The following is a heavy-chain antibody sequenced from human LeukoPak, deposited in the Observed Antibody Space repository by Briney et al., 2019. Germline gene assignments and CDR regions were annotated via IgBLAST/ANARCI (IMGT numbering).Heavy chain of an antibody. CDR3: ARDGPRDAFDI. V-gene: IGHV4-31*03. CDR2: IYYSGST. Sequence: KPSQTLSLTCTVSGGSIGSGGYYWSWIRQHPGKGLEWIGYIYYSGSTYYNPSLKSRVTISVDTSKNQFSLKLSSVTAADTAVYYCARDGPRDAFDIWGQGTMVTVSS. CDR1: GGSIGSGGYY. J-gene: IGHJ3*02.